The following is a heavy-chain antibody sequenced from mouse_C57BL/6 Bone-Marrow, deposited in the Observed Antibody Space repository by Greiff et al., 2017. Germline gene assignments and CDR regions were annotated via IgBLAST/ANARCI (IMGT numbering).Heavy chain of an antibody. CDR3: ARSKNWDSWFAY. J-gene: IGHJ3*01. CDR2: INPGSGGT. Sequence: VQLQQSGAELVRPGTSVKVSCKASGYAFTNYLIEWVKQRPGQGLEWIGVINPGSGGTNYNEKFKGKATLTAYKSSSTAYMQLSSLPSEDSAVYCCARSKNWDSWFAYWGQGTLVTVSA. CDR1: GYAFTNYL. V-gene: IGHV1-54*01. D-gene: IGHD4-1*01.